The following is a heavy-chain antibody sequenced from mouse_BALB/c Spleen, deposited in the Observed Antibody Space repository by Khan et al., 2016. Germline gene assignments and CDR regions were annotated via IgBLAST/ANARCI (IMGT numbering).Heavy chain of an antibody. D-gene: IGHD1-1*01. CDR2: INPDSSTI. CDR3: ARAGYYEYLAY. CDR1: GFSFSRYW. V-gene: IGHV4-1*02. J-gene: IGHJ3*01. Sequence: EVKLLESGGGLVQPGGSLTLSCAAAGFSFSRYWMSWVRQAPGKGLEWIGEINPDSSTINYTPFLNGKFIISRDNAKSTLYLQMNRVRTKDTALSYCARAGYYEYLAYWGQGTLVTVSA.